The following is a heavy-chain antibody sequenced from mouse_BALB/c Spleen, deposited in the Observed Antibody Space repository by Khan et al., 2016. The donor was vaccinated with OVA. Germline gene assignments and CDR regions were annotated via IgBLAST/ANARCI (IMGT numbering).Heavy chain of an antibody. CDR3: ARQIYPGYFDV. Sequence: QVQLKESGPGLVAPSQSLSITCTISGFSLTSYGIHWVRQPPGKGLEWLVVIWSDGSTTYNSALKSRLSISKDNSTSQIFLKMNSLQTDDTAMYDCARQIYPGYFDVWGAGTTVTVSS. V-gene: IGHV2-6-1*01. J-gene: IGHJ1*01. D-gene: IGHD2-1*01. CDR1: GFSLTSYG. CDR2: IWSDGST.